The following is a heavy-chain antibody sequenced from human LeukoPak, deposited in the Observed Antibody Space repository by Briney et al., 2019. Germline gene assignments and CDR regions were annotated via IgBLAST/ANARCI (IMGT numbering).Heavy chain of an antibody. CDR1: GGSTSSSNYY. CDR3: ARLGAGPTYYDFWSGYSSFYFDY. CDR2: IHYSGNT. J-gene: IGHJ4*02. D-gene: IGHD3-3*01. V-gene: IGHV4-39*01. Sequence: SETLSLTCTVSGGSTSSSNYYWGWIREPPGKGLEWIGGIHYSGNTYYNPSLKSRVTISVDTSKNQFSLKLSSVTAADTAVYYCARLGAGPTYYDFWSGYSSFYFDYWGQGTLVTVSS.